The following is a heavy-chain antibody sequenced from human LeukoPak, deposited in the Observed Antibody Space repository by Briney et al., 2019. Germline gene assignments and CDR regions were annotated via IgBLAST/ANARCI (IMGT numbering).Heavy chain of an antibody. J-gene: IGHJ4*02. V-gene: IGHV3-64*01. D-gene: IGHD6-6*01. Sequence: GGSLRLSCAASGFTISNYAMHWVRQAPGKGLEYVSAISSNGGSPYYANSVKGRFTISRDNSKNTLYLQMGSLRAEDMAVYYCARGGEYSSSPVDYWGQGTLVTVSS. CDR2: ISSNGGSP. CDR3: ARGGEYSSSPVDY. CDR1: GFTISNYA.